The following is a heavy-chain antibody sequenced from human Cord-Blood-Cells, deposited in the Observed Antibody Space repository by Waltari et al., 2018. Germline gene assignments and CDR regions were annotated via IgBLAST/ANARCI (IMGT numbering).Heavy chain of an antibody. CDR1: GYTFTGSY. J-gene: IGHJ4*02. V-gene: IGHV1-2*02. D-gene: IGHD3-10*01. CDR2: INPNSGGT. Sequence: QVQLVQSGAAVKKPGASVKASCKASGYTFTGSYMHWARQAPGQGLEWMGWINPNSGGTNYAQKFQGRVTMTRDTSISTAYMELSRLRSDDTAVYYCARGVYGSGSYVDYWGQGTLVTVSS. CDR3: ARGVYGSGSYVDY.